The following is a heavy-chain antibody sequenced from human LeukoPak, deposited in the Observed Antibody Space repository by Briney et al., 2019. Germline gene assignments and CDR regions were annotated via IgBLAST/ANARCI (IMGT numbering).Heavy chain of an antibody. Sequence: GGSLRLSCAASGFTFDDYAMHWVRQAPGKGLEWVSGISWNRGSIGYADSVKGRFTISRDNAKNSLYLQMNSLRAEDTALYYCAKDSGYSYGSFFDYWGRGTLVTVSS. CDR3: AKDSGYSYGSFFDY. CDR2: ISWNRGSI. V-gene: IGHV3-9*01. CDR1: GFTFDDYA. J-gene: IGHJ4*02. D-gene: IGHD5-18*01.